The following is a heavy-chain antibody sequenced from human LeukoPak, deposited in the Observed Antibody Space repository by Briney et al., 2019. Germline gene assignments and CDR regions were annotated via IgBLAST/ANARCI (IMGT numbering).Heavy chain of an antibody. CDR3: ARDLAYDILTGYYHFDY. D-gene: IGHD3-9*01. J-gene: IGHJ4*02. CDR1: GYTFTSYG. V-gene: IGHV1-18*01. CDR2: ISAYNGNT. Sequence: ASVTVSCKASGYTFTSYGISWVRQAPGQGLEWMGWISAYNGNTNYAQKLQDRVTMTTDTSTSTAYMELRSLRSDDTAVYYCARDLAYDILTGYYHFDYWGQGTLVTVSS.